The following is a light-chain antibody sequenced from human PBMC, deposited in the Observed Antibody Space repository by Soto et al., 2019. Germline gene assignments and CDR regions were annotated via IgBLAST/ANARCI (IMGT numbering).Light chain of an antibody. CDR2: EAT. J-gene: IGLJ3*02. CDR1: SSDIGASNF. V-gene: IGLV2-14*01. CDR3: STWDDSLNGWV. Sequence: QSALTQPASVSGSPGQSITVSCTGTSSDIGASNFVSWYQHLPGRAPKVIIYEATNRPSGVSDRFSGSKAGNTASLTISGLQADDEADYYCSTWDDSLNGWVFGGGTKVTVL.